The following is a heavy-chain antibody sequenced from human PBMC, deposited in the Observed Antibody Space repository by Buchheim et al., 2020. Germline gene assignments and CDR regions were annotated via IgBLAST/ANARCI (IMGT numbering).Heavy chain of an antibody. CDR1: GFTFSSYG. D-gene: IGHD6-19*01. CDR2: IWYDGSNK. Sequence: QVQLVESGGGVVQPGRSLRLSCAASGFTFSSYGMHWVRQAPGKGLEWVAVIWYDGSNKYYADSVKGRFTISRDNSKNTLYLQMNSLRAEDTAVYYCARGPFRYSSPALPGYWGQGTL. CDR3: ARGPFRYSSPALPGY. V-gene: IGHV3-33*01. J-gene: IGHJ4*02.